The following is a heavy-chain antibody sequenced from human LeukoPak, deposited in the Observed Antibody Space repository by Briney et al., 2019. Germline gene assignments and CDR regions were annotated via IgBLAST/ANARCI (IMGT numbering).Heavy chain of an antibody. CDR3: ARDRSWNDVRAPGPPPLDY. V-gene: IGHV3-48*01. CDR2: ISSSSSTI. CDR1: GFTFSSYS. J-gene: IGHJ4*02. Sequence: GGSLRLSCAASGFTFSSYSMNWVRQAPGKGLEWVSYISSSSSTIYYADSVKGRFTISRDNAKNSLYLQMNSLRAEDTAVYYCARDRSWNDVRAPGPPPLDYWGQGTLVTVSS. D-gene: IGHD1-1*01.